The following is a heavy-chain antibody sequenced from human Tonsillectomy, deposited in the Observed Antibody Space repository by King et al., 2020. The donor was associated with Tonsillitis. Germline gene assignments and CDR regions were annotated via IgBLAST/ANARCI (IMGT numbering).Heavy chain of an antibody. CDR2: IKSKNDGGTA. J-gene: IGHJ5*02. Sequence: VQLVESGGGLVKPGGSLRLSCAASGFTFNNAWMSWVRQAPGKGLEWVGRIKSKNDGGTADYAAPVKGRFTISRDDSKNTLYLQMNSLKTEDTAVYYCTTELDIADSTGYRFDPGGQGTLVTVSS. D-gene: IGHD3-22*01. CDR3: TTELDIADSTGYRFDP. V-gene: IGHV3-15*01. CDR1: GFTFNNAW.